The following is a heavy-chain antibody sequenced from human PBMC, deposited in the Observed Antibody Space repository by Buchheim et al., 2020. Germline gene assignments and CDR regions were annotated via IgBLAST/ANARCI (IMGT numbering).Heavy chain of an antibody. CDR1: GFTFSSYA. Sequence: VQLLESGGDLVQAGGSLRLSCAASGFTFSSYAMSWVRPAPGKGLEWVSAISGSGGSTYYAHSAKGRFAISRDNSKSTPYLPMNRLRAEDTAVYYCAKSLSTVVTLADYWGQGTL. V-gene: IGHV3-23*01. D-gene: IGHD4-23*01. CDR2: ISGSGGST. CDR3: AKSLSTVVTLADY. J-gene: IGHJ4*02.